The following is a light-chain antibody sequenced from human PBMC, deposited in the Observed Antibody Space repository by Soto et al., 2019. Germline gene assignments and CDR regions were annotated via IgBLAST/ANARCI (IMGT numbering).Light chain of an antibody. J-gene: IGLJ3*02. CDR3: STWDDTLKGPV. V-gene: IGLV1-44*01. CDR2: SNI. Sequence: QSVLTQPPSASGTPGQRVTISCSGTSSSIGNNRVNWYQQIPGTAPKLLIYSNIQRPSGVPDRFSGSKSGTSASLAITGLQSEDEADYYGSTWDDTLKGPVFGGGTKLTVL. CDR1: SSSIGNNR.